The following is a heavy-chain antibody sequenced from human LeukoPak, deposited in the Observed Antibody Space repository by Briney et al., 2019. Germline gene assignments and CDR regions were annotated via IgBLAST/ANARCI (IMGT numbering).Heavy chain of an antibody. CDR1: GGSISSGSYY. J-gene: IGHJ6*03. V-gene: IGHV4-61*02. CDR2: IYTSGST. CDR3: ARALGSYYYYMDV. Sequence: SETLSLTCTVSGGSISSGSYYWSWIRQPAGKGLEWIGRIYTSGSTNYNPSLKSRVTMSVDTSKNQFSLKLSSVTAADTAVYYCARALGSYYYYMDVWGKGTTVTVSS.